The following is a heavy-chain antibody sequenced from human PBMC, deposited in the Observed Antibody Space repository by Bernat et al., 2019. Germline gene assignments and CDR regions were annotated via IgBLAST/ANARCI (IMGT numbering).Heavy chain of an antibody. CDR3: ARGSSGSYSGYYHGMDV. D-gene: IGHD1-26*01. CDR2: TRNKANSYTT. V-gene: IGHV3-72*01. CDR1: GFTFSDHY. J-gene: IGHJ6*02. Sequence: EVQLVESGGGLVQPGGSLRLSCAASGFTFSDHYMDWVRQAPGKGLEWVGRTRNKANSYTTEYAASVKGRFTISRDDSKNSLYLQMNSLKAEDTAVYYCARGSSGSYSGYYHGMDVWSQGTTVTVSS.